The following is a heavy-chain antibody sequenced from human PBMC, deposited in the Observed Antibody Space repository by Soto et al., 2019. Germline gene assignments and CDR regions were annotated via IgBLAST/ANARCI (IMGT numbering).Heavy chain of an antibody. CDR3: ASTPYDILTGYPSHYFDY. Sequence: SVKVSCKASGGTFSSYAISWVRQAPGQGLEWVGGIIPIFGTANYAQKFQGRVTITADESTSTAYMELSSLRSEDTAVYYCASTPYDILTGYPSHYFDYWGQGTLVTVSS. V-gene: IGHV1-69*13. D-gene: IGHD3-9*01. J-gene: IGHJ4*02. CDR1: GGTFSSYA. CDR2: IIPIFGTA.